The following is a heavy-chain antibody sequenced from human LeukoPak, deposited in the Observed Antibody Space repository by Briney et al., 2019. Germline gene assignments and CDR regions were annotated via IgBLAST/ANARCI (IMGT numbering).Heavy chain of an antibody. J-gene: IGHJ5*02. CDR1: GYSISSGYY. V-gene: IGHV4-38-2*02. Sequence: SETLSLTCTVSGYSISSGYYWGCIRQPPRQGLAWIGSIYHSGTTYYNPSLKSRVTISIDTSKNQFSLKLSSVTATDTAVYYCARGGNGSYRIYNWFDPWGQGTLVTVSS. CDR3: ARGGNGSYRIYNWFDP. CDR2: IYHSGTT. D-gene: IGHD1-26*01.